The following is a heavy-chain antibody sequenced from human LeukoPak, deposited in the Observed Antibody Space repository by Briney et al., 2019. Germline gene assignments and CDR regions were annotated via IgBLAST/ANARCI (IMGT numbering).Heavy chain of an antibody. J-gene: IGHJ4*02. Sequence: SGGSLRLSCAASGFTFSSYAMSWVRQAPGKGLEWVSAISGSGDSTYYADSVKGRFTISRDNSKNTLYLQMNSLRAEDTALYYCARGYSSSWYRFDYWGQGTLVTVSS. CDR3: ARGYSSSWYRFDY. V-gene: IGHV3-23*01. CDR1: GFTFSSYA. CDR2: ISGSGDST. D-gene: IGHD6-13*01.